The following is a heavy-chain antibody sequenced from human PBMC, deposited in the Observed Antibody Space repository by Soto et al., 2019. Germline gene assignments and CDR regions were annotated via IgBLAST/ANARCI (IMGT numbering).Heavy chain of an antibody. V-gene: IGHV3-74*01. Sequence: VQLVESGGGLVQPGGSLRLSCAASKFIFTSYWMHWVRQAPGKGLVWVSRINPDGSRTTYADSVKGRFTISRDNPKNTAFLQRERLRAEDTVIYYCVRVSSGSYGCSDPWGQGTLVTVS. CDR3: VRVSSGSYGCSDP. J-gene: IGHJ5*02. CDR1: KFIFTSYW. CDR2: INPDGSRT. D-gene: IGHD1-26*01.